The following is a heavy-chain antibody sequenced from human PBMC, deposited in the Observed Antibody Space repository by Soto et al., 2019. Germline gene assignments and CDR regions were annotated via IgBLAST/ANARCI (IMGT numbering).Heavy chain of an antibody. CDR2: ISYDGILK. V-gene: IGHV3-30*18. Sequence: GGSLILSYAASGFNFSDFGVHWFRQAPCKWLEWVSIISYDGILKYYADSVKGRFTISRDTSKGAVYLQMNSLTPEDTAVYYCAKDFKVSGGHYGSLNYYYGMDVWGQGTTVTVS. CDR3: AKDFKVSGGHYGSLNYYYGMDV. D-gene: IGHD3-10*01. CDR1: GFNFSDFG. J-gene: IGHJ6*02.